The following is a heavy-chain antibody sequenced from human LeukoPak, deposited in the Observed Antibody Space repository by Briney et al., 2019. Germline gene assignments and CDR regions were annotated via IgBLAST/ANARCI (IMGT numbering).Heavy chain of an antibody. D-gene: IGHD1-26*01. CDR1: GFTFSSYS. CDR3: ARVHSGSYQYYYYYMDV. J-gene: IGHJ6*03. Sequence: PGGSLRLSCAASGFTFSSYSVNWVRLAPGKGLEWVSSISGSSSYIYYADSVKGRFTISRDNANNSLYLQMNSLRAEDTAVYYCARVHSGSYQYYYYYMDVWGKGTTVTVSS. V-gene: IGHV3-21*01. CDR2: ISGSSSYI.